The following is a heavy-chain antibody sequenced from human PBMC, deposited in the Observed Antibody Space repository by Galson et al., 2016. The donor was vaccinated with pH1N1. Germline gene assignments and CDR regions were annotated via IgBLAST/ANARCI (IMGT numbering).Heavy chain of an antibody. D-gene: IGHD6-13*01. CDR3: ARGVAAAGSYYFYY. V-gene: IGHV4-30-4*08. Sequence: TLSLTCTVSGGSISSGDYYWSWIRQPPGKGLEWIGYIFYSESTYYTPSLKSRVTISVDTSTNQFSLKLTSVTAADTAVYYWARGVAAAGSYYFYYRGQGTLVTVSS. J-gene: IGHJ4*02. CDR1: GGSISSGDYY. CDR2: IFYSEST.